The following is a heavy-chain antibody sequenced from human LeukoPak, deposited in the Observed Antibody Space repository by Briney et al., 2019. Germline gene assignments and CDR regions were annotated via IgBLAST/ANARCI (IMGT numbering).Heavy chain of an antibody. V-gene: IGHV3-48*02. CDR1: GFTFSSYS. Sequence: TGGSLRLSCAASGFTFSSYSMNWVRQAPGKGLEWVSYISSSSSTIYYADSVKGRFTISRDNAKNSQYLQMNSLRDEDTAVYYCARESALFDYWGQGTLVTVSS. CDR2: ISSSSSTI. CDR3: ARESALFDY. J-gene: IGHJ4*02.